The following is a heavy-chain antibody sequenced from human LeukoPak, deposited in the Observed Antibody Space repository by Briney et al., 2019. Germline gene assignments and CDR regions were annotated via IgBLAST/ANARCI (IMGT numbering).Heavy chain of an antibody. CDR2: ISSSGNSI. J-gene: IGHJ4*02. CDR1: GFTFITYE. V-gene: IGHV3-48*03. Sequence: GGSLRLSCAASGFTFITYEMNWVRQAPGKGLEWLSYISSSGNSIYYADSVKGRFTISIDNAKKSLYLQMSSLRAEDTALYYCARDSPDYGDFNGLFDYWGQGTLVTVSS. CDR3: ARDSPDYGDFNGLFDY. D-gene: IGHD4-17*01.